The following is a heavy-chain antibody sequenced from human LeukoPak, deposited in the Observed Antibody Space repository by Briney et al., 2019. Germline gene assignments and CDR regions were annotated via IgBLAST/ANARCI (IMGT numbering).Heavy chain of an antibody. J-gene: IGHJ6*04. CDR2: ISAYNGNT. V-gene: IGHV1-18*04. CDR3: ARDLIAAAGPLYYYYYGMDV. CDR1: GYTFTSYG. Sequence: ASVKVSCKASGYTFTSYGISWVRQSPGQGVEWMGWISAYNGNTNYAQKLQGRVTMTTDTSTSTAYMELRSLRSDDTAVYYCARDLIAAAGPLYYYYYGMDVWGKGTTVTVSS. D-gene: IGHD6-13*01.